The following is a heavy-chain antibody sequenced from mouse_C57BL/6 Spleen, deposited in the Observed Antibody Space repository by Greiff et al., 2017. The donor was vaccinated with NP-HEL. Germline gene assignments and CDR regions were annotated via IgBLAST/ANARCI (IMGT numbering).Heavy chain of an antibody. Sequence: QVQLQQPGAELVKPGASVKLSCKASGYTFTSYWMQWVKQRPGQGLEWIGEIDPSDSYTNYNQKFKGKATLTVDTSSSTAYMQLSSLTSEDSAVYYCASRPPWYFDVWGTGTTVTVSS. V-gene: IGHV1-50*01. J-gene: IGHJ1*03. CDR1: GYTFTSYW. CDR3: ASRPPWYFDV. CDR2: IDPSDSYT.